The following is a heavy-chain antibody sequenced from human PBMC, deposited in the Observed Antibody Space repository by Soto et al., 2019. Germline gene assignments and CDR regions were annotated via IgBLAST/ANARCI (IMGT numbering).Heavy chain of an antibody. CDR1: GYTFTGYY. CDR2: INPNSGGT. J-gene: IGHJ6*02. D-gene: IGHD3-22*01. Sequence: ASVKVSCKASGYTFTGYYMHWVRQAPGQGLEWMGWINPNSGGTNYAQKFQGWVTMTRDTSISTAYMELSRLRSDDTAVYYCARDAAPTPYYYDSSGYSTIYYYYGMDVWGQGTTVTVSS. CDR3: ARDAAPTPYYYDSSGYSTIYYYYGMDV. V-gene: IGHV1-2*04.